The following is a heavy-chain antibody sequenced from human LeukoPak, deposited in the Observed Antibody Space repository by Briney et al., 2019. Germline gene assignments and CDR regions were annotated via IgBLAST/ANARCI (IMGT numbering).Heavy chain of an antibody. D-gene: IGHD3-22*01. CDR2: ISSSGGST. J-gene: IGHJ3*02. CDR3: AKPSSGYTSFHI. CDR1: GFTFRSYA. Sequence: PGGSLRLSCAASGFTFRSYAMTWVRQAPGKGLEWVSSISSSGGSTYDADSVEGRFTISRDNSKNTLYLQMNSLRAEDTAVYFCAKPSSGYTSFHIWGRGTMVTVSS. V-gene: IGHV3-23*01.